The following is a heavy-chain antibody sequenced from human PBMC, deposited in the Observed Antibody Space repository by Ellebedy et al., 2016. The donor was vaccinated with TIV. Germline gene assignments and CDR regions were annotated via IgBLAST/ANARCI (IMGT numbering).Heavy chain of an antibody. Sequence: GGSLRLSXTASGFTFSNYDMYWIRQSSAKGLEWVATVGTAGYTDYSVSVRGRFTISRDNAKDSLWLQLSGLTVANTAVYYCARGDLYTASSFPDFWGQGILVTVSS. CDR3: ARGDLYTASSFPDF. D-gene: IGHD6-6*01. J-gene: IGHJ4*02. CDR2: VGTAGYT. CDR1: GFTFSNYD. V-gene: IGHV3-13*01.